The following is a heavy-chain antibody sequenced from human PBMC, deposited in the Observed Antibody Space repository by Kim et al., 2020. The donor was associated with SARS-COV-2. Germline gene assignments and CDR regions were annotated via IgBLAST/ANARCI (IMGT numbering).Heavy chain of an antibody. V-gene: IGHV4-38-2*02. D-gene: IGHD4-17*01. CDR1: GYSISSGYY. J-gene: IGHJ1*01. CDR2: IYHSGNT. CDR3: ARVYGDYAYFQQ. Sequence: SETLSLTCTVSGYSISSGYYWGWIRQPPGKGLEWIGSIYHSGNTYYNPSLKSRVTISVDTSKNQFFLNLRSMTAADTAVYYCARVYGDYAYFQQGGQGTLVPVSS.